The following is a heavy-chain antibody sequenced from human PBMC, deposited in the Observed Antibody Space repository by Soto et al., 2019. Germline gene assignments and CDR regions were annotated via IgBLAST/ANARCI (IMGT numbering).Heavy chain of an antibody. CDR2: ISGSGGST. CDR1: GFTFSSYA. V-gene: IGHV3-23*01. Sequence: GGSLRLSCAASGFTFSSYAMSWVRQAPGKGLEWVSAISGSGGSTYYADYVKGRFTISRDNSKNTLYLQMNSLRAEDTAVYYCAKDLAYYYDSSGHYYYYYGMDVWGLGTTVTVSS. J-gene: IGHJ6*02. CDR3: AKDLAYYYDSSGHYYYYYGMDV. D-gene: IGHD3-22*01.